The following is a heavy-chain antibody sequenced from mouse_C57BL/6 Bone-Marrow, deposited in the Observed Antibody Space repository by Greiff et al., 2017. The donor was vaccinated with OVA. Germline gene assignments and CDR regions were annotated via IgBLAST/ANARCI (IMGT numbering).Heavy chain of an antibody. CDR1: GYTFTGYW. CDR3: ARSPSITTVAHWYFDV. Sequence: QVQLQQSGAELMKPGASVKLSCKATGYTFTGYWIEWVKQRPGHGLEWIGEILPGSGSTNYNEKFKGKATFTADTSSNTAYMQLSSLTTEDSAIYYCARSPSITTVAHWYFDVWGTGTTVTVSS. V-gene: IGHV1-9*01. J-gene: IGHJ1*03. D-gene: IGHD1-1*01. CDR2: ILPGSGST.